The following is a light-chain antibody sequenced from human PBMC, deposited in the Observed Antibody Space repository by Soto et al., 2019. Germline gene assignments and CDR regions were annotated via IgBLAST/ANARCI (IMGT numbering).Light chain of an antibody. CDR2: AAT. Sequence: DIQMTQSPSSLSASVGDRVTITCRASQSISSSFNWYQQKPGKAPKLLIYAATSRATGVPARFSGSRSGTEFTLTIRRLKSEDVEIYYCQHYSNWPPWTFGKGTKVDIK. V-gene: IGKV1-39*01. CDR1: QSISSS. J-gene: IGKJ1*01. CDR3: QHYSNWPPWT.